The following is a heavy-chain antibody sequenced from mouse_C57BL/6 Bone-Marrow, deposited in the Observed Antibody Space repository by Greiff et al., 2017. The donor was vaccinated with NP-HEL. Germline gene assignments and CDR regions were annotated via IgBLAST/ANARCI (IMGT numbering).Heavy chain of an antibody. V-gene: IGHV1-59*01. Sequence: QVQLQQPGAELVRPGTSVKLSCKASGYTFTSYWMHWVKQRPGQGLEWIGVIDPSDSYTNYNQKFKGKATLTVDTSSSTAYMQLSSLTSEDSAVYYCARGPPLWYFGVWGRGTAVTVSS. J-gene: IGHJ1*03. CDR3: ARGPPLWYFGV. CDR2: IDPSDSYT. CDR1: GYTFTSYW.